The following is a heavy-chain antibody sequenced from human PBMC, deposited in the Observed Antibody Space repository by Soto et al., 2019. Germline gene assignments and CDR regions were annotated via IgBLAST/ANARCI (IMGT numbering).Heavy chain of an antibody. CDR1: GFTFSDYY. D-gene: IGHD6-6*01. V-gene: IGHV3-11*01. J-gene: IGHJ6*02. Sequence: QVQLVESGGGLVKPGGSLRLSCEASGFTFSDYYMSWIRQAPGKGLEWVSYISSSCSTIYYADAVKGRFTISRDNAKNSLYLQMNSLRAEDTAVYYCARAGARPFYYSYGMDVWGQGTTVTVSS. CDR3: ARAGARPFYYSYGMDV. CDR2: ISSSCSTI.